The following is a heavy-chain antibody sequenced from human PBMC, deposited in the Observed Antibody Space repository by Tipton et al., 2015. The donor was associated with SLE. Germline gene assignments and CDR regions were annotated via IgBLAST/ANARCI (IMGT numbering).Heavy chain of an antibody. CDR2: INHGGST. J-gene: IGHJ2*01. Sequence: TLSLTCSIYGGSFGGYYWSWIRQPPGKGLEWIGEINHGGSTNYNPSLKSRVTISVDTSKNQFSLNLNSVTAADTAVYFCARQRGYYDGTPFPPWNFDLWGRGTQVTVSS. V-gene: IGHV4-34*01. CDR1: GGSFGGYY. CDR3: ARQRGYYDGTPFPPWNFDL. D-gene: IGHD3-16*01.